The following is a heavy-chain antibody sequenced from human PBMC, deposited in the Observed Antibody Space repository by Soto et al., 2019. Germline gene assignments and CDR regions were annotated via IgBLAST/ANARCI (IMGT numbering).Heavy chain of an antibody. CDR2: IYHSGST. D-gene: IGHD3-3*01. J-gene: IGHJ6*02. V-gene: IGHV4-30-2*01. CDR1: GGSISSGGYS. CDR3: ARDFHDFWSSSSYYYGMDV. Sequence: SETLSLTCAVSGGSISSGGYSWSWIRQPPGKGLEWIGYIYHSGSTYYNPSLKSRVTISIDTSRNQFSLKLNSVTAADTAVYYCARDFHDFWSSSSYYYGMDVWGQGTTVTVS.